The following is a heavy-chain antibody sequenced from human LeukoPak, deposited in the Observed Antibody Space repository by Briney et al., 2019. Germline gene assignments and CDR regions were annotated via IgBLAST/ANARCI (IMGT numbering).Heavy chain of an antibody. CDR1: GGSISSSSYY. J-gene: IGHJ4*02. CDR3: ARLRYYDSSGYYYFDY. V-gene: IGHV4-39*07. Sequence: SETLSLTCTVSGGSISSSSYYWGWIRQPPGKGLEWIGSIYYSGSTYYDPSLKSRVTISVDTSENQFSLKLSSVTAADTAVYYCARLRYYDSSGYYYFDYWGQGTLVTVSS. CDR2: IYYSGST. D-gene: IGHD3-22*01.